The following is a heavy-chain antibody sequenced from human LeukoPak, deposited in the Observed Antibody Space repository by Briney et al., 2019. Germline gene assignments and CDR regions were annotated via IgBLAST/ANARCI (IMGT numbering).Heavy chain of an antibody. J-gene: IGHJ4*02. CDR1: GFTFSGSA. CDR2: IRSKANSYAT. V-gene: IGHV3-73*01. Sequence: GGSLRLSCAASGFTFSGSAMHWVRQASGKGLEWVGRIRSKANSYATAYAASVKGGFTISRDDSKNTAYLEMNSLKTEDTAVYYCTSLADCSSTSCSDYWGQGTLVTVSS. D-gene: IGHD2-2*01. CDR3: TSLADCSSTSCSDY.